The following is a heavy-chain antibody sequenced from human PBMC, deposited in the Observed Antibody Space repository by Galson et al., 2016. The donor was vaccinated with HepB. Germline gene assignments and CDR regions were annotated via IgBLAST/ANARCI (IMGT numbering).Heavy chain of an antibody. V-gene: IGHV3-7*01. CDR3: ATDVRGGASDI. CDR2: ISPDGTTK. Sequence: SLRLSCAASGFTFSSNWMTWVRRAPEKRLEWVANISPDGTTKNYADSVKGRFTISRDNAHNSLYLQVCSLRAEDTAVYYCATDVRGGASDIWGQGTMVTVPS. CDR1: GFTFSSNW. J-gene: IGHJ3*02. D-gene: IGHD3-16*01.